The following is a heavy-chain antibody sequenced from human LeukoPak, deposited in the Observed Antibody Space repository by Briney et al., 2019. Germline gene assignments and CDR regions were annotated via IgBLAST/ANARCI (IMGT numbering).Heavy chain of an antibody. CDR3: VTYYDSSGFFSY. CDR1: GYTFIDYY. Sequence: GASVKVSSKASGYTFIDYYMHWVRQAPGQRLEWMGWINPSSGGTNSAQKFRGRVTMTRDTSISTAYMELSRLSSDDTAVYYCVTYYDSSGFFSYWGQGTLVTVSS. J-gene: IGHJ4*02. V-gene: IGHV1-2*02. CDR2: INPSSGGT. D-gene: IGHD3-22*01.